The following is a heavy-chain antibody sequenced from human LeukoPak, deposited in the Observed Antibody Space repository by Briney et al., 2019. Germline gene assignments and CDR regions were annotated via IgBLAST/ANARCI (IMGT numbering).Heavy chain of an antibody. CDR2: IYYSGST. V-gene: IGHV4-39*07. CDR3: ARDQRVYGPIAAAYLGFDY. J-gene: IGHJ4*02. Sequence: PSETLSLTCTVSGGSISSSSYYWGWIRQPPGKGLGWIGSIYYSGSTYYNPSLKSRVTISVDTSKNQFSLKLSSVTAADTAVYYCARDQRVYGPIAAAYLGFDYWGQGTLVTVSS. D-gene: IGHD6-13*01. CDR1: GGSISSSSYY.